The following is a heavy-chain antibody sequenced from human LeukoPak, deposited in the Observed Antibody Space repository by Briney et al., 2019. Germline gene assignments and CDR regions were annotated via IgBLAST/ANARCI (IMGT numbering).Heavy chain of an antibody. J-gene: IGHJ6*03. V-gene: IGHV1-2*02. CDR1: GYTFTGYY. CDR2: INPNSGGT. CDR3: ARGYCSGGSCYRSYYYYYMDV. D-gene: IGHD2-15*01. Sequence: ASVKVSCKASGYTFTGYYMHWVRQAPGQGLEWMGWINPNSGGTNYAQKFQGRVTITADESTSTAYMELSSLRSEDTAVYYCARGYCSGGSCYRSYYYYYMDVWGKGTTVTISS.